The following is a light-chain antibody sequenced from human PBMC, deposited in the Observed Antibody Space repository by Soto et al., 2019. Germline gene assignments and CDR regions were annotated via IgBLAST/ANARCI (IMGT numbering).Light chain of an antibody. CDR2: VVS. CDR1: SVDVGAYDF. V-gene: IGLV2-11*01. Sequence: QSALTQPHSVSGSPGRSVTISCTGTSVDVGAYDFVSWYQQHPGKAPKLLIYVVSGRPSGVPDRFSGSKSGNAASLTISGLQAEDEADYYCSSFTTSHTYIFGTGTKVTVL. CDR3: SSFTTSHTYI. J-gene: IGLJ1*01.